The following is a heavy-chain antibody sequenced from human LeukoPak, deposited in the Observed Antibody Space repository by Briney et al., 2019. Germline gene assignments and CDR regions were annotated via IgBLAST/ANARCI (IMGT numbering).Heavy chain of an antibody. CDR2: ISGSGGST. CDR3: AKGSGGSGSYFDY. CDR1: GFTFSSYA. J-gene: IGHJ4*02. Sequence: GRSLRLSCAASGFTFSSYAMSWVRQAPGKGLEWVSAISGSGGSTYYADSVKGRFTISRDNSKNTLYLQMNSLRAEDTAVYYCAKGSGGSGSYFDYWGQGTLVTVSS. V-gene: IGHV3-23*01. D-gene: IGHD3-10*01.